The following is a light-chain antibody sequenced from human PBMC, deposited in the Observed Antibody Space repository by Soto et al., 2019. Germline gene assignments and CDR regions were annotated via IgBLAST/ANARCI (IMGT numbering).Light chain of an antibody. CDR1: GSDVGAHKY. CDR2: EVS. V-gene: IGLV2-14*01. CDR3: SSYTTTYSHVL. Sequence: QSVLTQPASVSGSPGQSITISCTGSGSDVGAHKYVSWYQQYPGKVPKLIIYEVSNRPSGVSNRFSGSKSGNTASLSISGLQAEDEADYYCSSYTTTYSHVLFGGGTQLTVL. J-gene: IGLJ2*01.